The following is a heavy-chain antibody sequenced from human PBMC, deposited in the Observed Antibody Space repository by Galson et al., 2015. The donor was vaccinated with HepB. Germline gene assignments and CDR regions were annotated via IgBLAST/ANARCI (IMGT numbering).Heavy chain of an antibody. Sequence: SLRLSCAASGFSFSNYWMSRVRQAPGKGLEWVANIKQDGSEKYYVDSVKGRFTISRDNAKNSLYLQMNSLRAEDTAVYYCARDRCTSTSCFFDYWGQGTLVTVSS. CDR3: ARDRCTSTSCFFDY. J-gene: IGHJ4*02. CDR1: GFSFSNYW. V-gene: IGHV3-7*03. CDR2: IKQDGSEK. D-gene: IGHD2-2*01.